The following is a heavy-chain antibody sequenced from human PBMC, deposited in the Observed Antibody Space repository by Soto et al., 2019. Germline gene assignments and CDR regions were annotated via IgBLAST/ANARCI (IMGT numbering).Heavy chain of an antibody. D-gene: IGHD6-13*01. CDR1: GGSFSGYY. J-gene: IGHJ4*02. Sequence: QVELQQWGAGLLKPSETLSLTCAVYGGSFSGYYWSWIRQPPGKGLEWIGEINHSGSTNYNPSLXWXVXXSVDTSKNQFSLKLSSVTAADTAVYYCARGWYEDYWGQGTLVTVSS. CDR3: ARGWYEDY. CDR2: INHSGST. V-gene: IGHV4-34*01.